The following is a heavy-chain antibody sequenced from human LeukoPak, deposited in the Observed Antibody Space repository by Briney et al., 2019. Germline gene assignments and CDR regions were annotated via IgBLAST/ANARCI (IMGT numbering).Heavy chain of an antibody. Sequence: VASVKVSCKASGGTFSSYAISWVRQAPGRGLEWMGGIIPIFGTANYAQKFQGRVTITADESTSTAYMELSSLRSEDTAVYYCARAIVYYGDTKTSSFDYWGQGTLVTVSS. J-gene: IGHJ4*02. V-gene: IGHV1-69*13. CDR3: ARAIVYYGDTKTSSFDY. CDR2: IIPIFGTA. CDR1: GGTFSSYA. D-gene: IGHD4-17*01.